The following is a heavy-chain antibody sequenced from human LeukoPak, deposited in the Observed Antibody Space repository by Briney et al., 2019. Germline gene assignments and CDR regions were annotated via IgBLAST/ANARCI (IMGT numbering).Heavy chain of an antibody. V-gene: IGHV3-23*01. CDR2: IGGSGSST. Sequence: GSLRLSCAASGFTFSNYAMFWVRQAPGKGLEWVSAIGGSGSSTYYADSVKGRFTVSRDNSKNTLYLQMNSLRAEDTAVYYCAKDWSGAVAGWFALYFDYWGQGTLVTVSS. CDR1: GFTFSNYA. CDR3: AKDWSGAVAGWFALYFDY. D-gene: IGHD6-19*01. J-gene: IGHJ4*02.